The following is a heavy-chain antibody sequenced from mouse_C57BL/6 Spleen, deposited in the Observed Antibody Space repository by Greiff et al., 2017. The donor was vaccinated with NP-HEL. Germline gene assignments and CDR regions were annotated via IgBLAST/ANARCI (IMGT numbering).Heavy chain of an antibody. CDR2: IHPNSGST. Sequence: QVQLQQSGAELVKPGASVKLSCKASGYTFTSYWMHWVKQRPGQGLEWIGMIHPNSGSTNYNEKLKSKATLNVDKSSSTAYMQLSSLTSEDSAVYYCARPTVVATDYAMDYWGQGTSVTVSS. J-gene: IGHJ4*01. V-gene: IGHV1-64*01. CDR1: GYTFTSYW. D-gene: IGHD1-1*01. CDR3: ARPTVVATDYAMDY.